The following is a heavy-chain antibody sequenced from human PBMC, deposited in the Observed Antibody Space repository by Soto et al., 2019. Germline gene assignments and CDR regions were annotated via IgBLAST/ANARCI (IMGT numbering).Heavy chain of an antibody. V-gene: IGHV3-30*18. J-gene: IGHJ4*02. D-gene: IGHD5-12*01. CDR3: AKDDRRGMATIDY. Sequence: VQLVESGGGVVQPGRSLRLSCAASGFTFSSYGMHWVRQAPGKGLEWVAVISYDGSNKYYADSVKGRFTISRDNSKNTLYLQMNSLRAEDTAVYYCAKDDRRGMATIDYWGQGTLVTVSS. CDR1: GFTFSSYG. CDR2: ISYDGSNK.